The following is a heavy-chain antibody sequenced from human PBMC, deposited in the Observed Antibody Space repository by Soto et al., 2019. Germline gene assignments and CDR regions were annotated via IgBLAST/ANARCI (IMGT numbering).Heavy chain of an antibody. CDR1: GFSLSTSGMC. J-gene: IGHJ6*02. Sequence: SGPTLVNPTQTLTLTCTFSGFSLSTSGMCVSWIRQPPGKALEWLALIDWDDDKYYSTSLKTRLTISKDTSKNQVVLTMTNMDPVDTATYYCARIPVSGRRCNWNYGPYYYYYGMDVWGQGTTVTVSS. V-gene: IGHV2-70*01. CDR2: IDWDDDK. D-gene: IGHD1-7*01. CDR3: ARIPVSGRRCNWNYGPYYYYYGMDV.